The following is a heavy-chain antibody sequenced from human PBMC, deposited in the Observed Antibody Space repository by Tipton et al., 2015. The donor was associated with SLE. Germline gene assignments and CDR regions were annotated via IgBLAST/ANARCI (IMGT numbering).Heavy chain of an antibody. CDR3: ATDRRIVVVPAAMDYNWFDP. J-gene: IGHJ5*02. V-gene: IGHV4-34*01. CDR2: INHSRST. Sequence: LRLSCAVYGGSFSGYYWSWIRQPPGKGLEWIGEINHSRSTNYNPSLKSRVTISVDTSKNQFSLQLSSVTAADTAVYYCATDRRIVVVPAAMDYNWFDPWGHGTLVTISS. D-gene: IGHD2-2*01. CDR1: GGSFSGYY.